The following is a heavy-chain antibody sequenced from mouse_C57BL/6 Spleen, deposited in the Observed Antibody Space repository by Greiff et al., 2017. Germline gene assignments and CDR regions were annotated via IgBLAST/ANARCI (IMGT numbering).Heavy chain of an antibody. CDR3: ARDGSSLFAY. Sequence: QVQLQQPGAELVMPGASVKLSCKASGYTFTSYWMHWVKQRPGQGLEWIGELDPSDSYTNYNQKFKGKSTLTVDKSSSTAYMQLSSLTSEDSADYYCARDGSSLFAYWGQGTLVTVSA. D-gene: IGHD1-1*01. V-gene: IGHV1-69*01. CDR2: LDPSDSYT. CDR1: GYTFTSYW. J-gene: IGHJ3*01.